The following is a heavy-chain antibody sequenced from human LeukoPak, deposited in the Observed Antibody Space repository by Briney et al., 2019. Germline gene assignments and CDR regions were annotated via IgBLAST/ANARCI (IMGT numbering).Heavy chain of an antibody. CDR3: AELGTYYFDY. D-gene: IGHD1-7*01. Sequence: SVKVSCKASGGTFSSYAISWVRQAPGQGLAWMGRIIPILGIANYAQKFQGRVTITADKSTSTAYMELSSLRSEDTAVYYCAELGTYYFDYWGQGTLVTVSS. CDR2: IIPILGIA. V-gene: IGHV1-69*04. CDR1: GGTFSSYA. J-gene: IGHJ4*02.